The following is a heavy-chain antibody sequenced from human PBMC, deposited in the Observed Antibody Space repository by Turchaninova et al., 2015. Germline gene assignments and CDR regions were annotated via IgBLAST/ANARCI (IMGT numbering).Heavy chain of an antibody. CDR2: TYYRSRWYN. CDR3: ARGGTYFKGFEF. D-gene: IGHD1-26*01. V-gene: IGHV6-1*01. J-gene: IGHJ4*02. Sequence: QVQLHQSSTGPVTPPPTLLRRRVCAGDSESSDSAAVKWIRQSPSKGIEWLGRTYYRSRWYNDYALSVKSRITINSDTSENQFSLRLNSVTPEDTAVYYCARGGTYFKGFEFWGQGALVTVSS. CDR1: GDSESSDSAA.